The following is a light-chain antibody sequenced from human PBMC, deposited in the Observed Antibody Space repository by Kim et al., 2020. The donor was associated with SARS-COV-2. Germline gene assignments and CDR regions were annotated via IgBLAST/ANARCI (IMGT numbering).Light chain of an antibody. CDR2: DAS. J-gene: IGKJ4*01. V-gene: IGKV3-11*01. CDR1: QIVSSY. CDR3: QQRSNWPLT. Sequence: LSPGERATLSCRASQIVSSYFAWYQQKPGQAPRLLIYDASNRATGIPARFSGSGSGTDFTLTISSLEPEDFAVYYCQQRSNWPLTFGGGTKVDIK.